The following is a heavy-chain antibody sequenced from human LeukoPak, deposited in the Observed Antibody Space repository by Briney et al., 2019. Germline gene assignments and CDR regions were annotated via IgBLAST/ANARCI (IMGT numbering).Heavy chain of an antibody. V-gene: IGHV4-59*08. CDR3: ARHSGYSGYDWTPNPFDY. Sequence: KTSETLPLTCTVSGGSISSYYWSWIRQPPGKGLEWIGYIYYSGSTNYNPSLKSRVTISVDTSKNQFSLKLSSVTAADTAVYYCARHSGYSGYDWTPNPFDYWGQGTLVTVSS. CDR2: IYYSGST. D-gene: IGHD5-12*01. J-gene: IGHJ4*02. CDR1: GGSISSYY.